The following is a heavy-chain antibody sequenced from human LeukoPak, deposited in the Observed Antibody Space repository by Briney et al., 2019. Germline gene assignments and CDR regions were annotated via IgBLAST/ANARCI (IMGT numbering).Heavy chain of an antibody. Sequence: GGSLRLSCGASVFTFSSLGMSWVRQAPGKGLEWVSTISGSGDSTYYADSVKGRFTISRDNSKNTLYLQMNSLRAEDTAVYYCAKSGYNRFDYWGQGTLVTVSS. CDR3: AKSGYNRFDY. CDR1: VFTFSSLG. D-gene: IGHD5-24*01. CDR2: ISGSGDST. J-gene: IGHJ4*02. V-gene: IGHV3-23*01.